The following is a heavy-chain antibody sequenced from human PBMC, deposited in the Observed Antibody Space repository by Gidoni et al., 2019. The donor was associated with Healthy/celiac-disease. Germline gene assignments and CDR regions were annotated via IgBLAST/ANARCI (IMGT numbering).Heavy chain of an antibody. Sequence: VKPSQTLSLTCTVSGGSISSGDYYWSWIRQPPGKGLEWIGYSYYSGSTYYNPSLKSRVTIAVDTSKNQFSLKLSSVTAADTAVYYCARVGTIFGVVAYYFDYWGQGTLVTVSS. CDR3: ARVGTIFGVVAYYFDY. J-gene: IGHJ4*02. D-gene: IGHD3-3*01. CDR1: GGSISSGDYY. CDR2: SYYSGST. V-gene: IGHV4-30-4*01.